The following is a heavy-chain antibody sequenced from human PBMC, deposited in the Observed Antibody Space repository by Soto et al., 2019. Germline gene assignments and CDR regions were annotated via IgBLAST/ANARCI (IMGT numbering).Heavy chain of an antibody. D-gene: IGHD3-3*01. V-gene: IGHV4-34*01. CDR3: ARHYYDFWSGYYGYNWFDP. CDR2: INHSGST. J-gene: IGHJ5*02. CDR1: GGSFSGYY. Sequence: PSETLSLTCAVYGGSFSGYYWSWIRQPPGKGLEWIGEINHSGSTNYNPSLKSRVTISVDTSKNQFSLKLSSVTAADTAVYYCARHYYDFWSGYYGYNWFDPWGQGTLVTVS.